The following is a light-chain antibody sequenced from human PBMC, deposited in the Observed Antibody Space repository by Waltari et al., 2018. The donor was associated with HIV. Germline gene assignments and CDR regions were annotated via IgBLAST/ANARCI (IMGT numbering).Light chain of an antibody. Sequence: EIVLTQSPDTLSVSPGERATLSCRASQSVETFLAWYQQKLGQAPRLLIYDATKRATGIPARFSGSGSGTDFTLTISSLEPEDFAVYYCQQRGNGLTFGGGTKVEIK. CDR1: QSVETF. CDR3: QQRGNGLT. J-gene: IGKJ4*01. V-gene: IGKV3-11*01. CDR2: DAT.